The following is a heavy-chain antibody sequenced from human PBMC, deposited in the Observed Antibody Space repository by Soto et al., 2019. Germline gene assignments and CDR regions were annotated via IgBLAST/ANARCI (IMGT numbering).Heavy chain of an antibody. Sequence: QVQLQESGPGLVKPSGTLSLTCAVSGGSISSSNWWSWVRQPPGKGLEWIGEIYHSGNTNYNPSPNSRVTMAVDKSRNQFALRLSSVTAADTSVYYCAGRWGEGRVDYWGQGTLVTVSS. CDR3: AGRWGEGRVDY. V-gene: IGHV4-4*02. J-gene: IGHJ4*02. D-gene: IGHD3-10*01. CDR2: IYHSGNT. CDR1: GGSISSSNW.